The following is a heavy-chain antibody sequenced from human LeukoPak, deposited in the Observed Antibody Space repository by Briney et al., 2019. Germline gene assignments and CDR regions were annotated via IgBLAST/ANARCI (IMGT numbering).Heavy chain of an antibody. CDR2: ISSSGSTI. V-gene: IGHV3-11*01. D-gene: IGHD6-13*01. J-gene: IGHJ6*03. Sequence: GGSLRLSCAASGSTFSDFYMNWIRQAPGKGLEWVSYISSSGSTIHYADSVKGRFTISRDNAKNSLYLQMNSLRAEDTAVYYCARDPHIGATAGTGYFYYYYMDVWGKGTTVTVSS. CDR1: GSTFSDFY. CDR3: ARDPHIGATAGTGYFYYYYMDV.